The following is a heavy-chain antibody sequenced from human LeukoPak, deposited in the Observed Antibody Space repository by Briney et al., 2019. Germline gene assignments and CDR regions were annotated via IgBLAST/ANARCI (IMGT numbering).Heavy chain of an antibody. CDR3: ARDPYGVEGRDYFDS. CDR1: GGSISSGGYY. J-gene: IGHJ4*02. CDR2: IYSNGNT. Sequence: SQTLSLTCTVSGGSISSGGYYWSWIRQPAGKGLEWIGRIYSNGNTKYNPSLKSRVTMSLDTSENQFSLRLTSVTAADTAVYYCARDPYGVEGRDYFDSWGQGTLVNVSS. V-gene: IGHV4-61*02. D-gene: IGHD4-17*01.